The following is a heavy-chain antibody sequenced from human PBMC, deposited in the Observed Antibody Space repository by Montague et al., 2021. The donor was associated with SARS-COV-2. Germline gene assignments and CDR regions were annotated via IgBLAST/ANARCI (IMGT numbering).Heavy chain of an antibody. CDR3: SRAGRQGYGVRLGYFDY. V-gene: IGHV4-34*01. J-gene: IGHJ4*02. Sequence: SETLSLTCTVSGGSFSGYYWNWIRQPPGAGLEWIWEVSHSGSTNYNPSLTSRVTMSVYTSKNQFSLTLSSVTAADTAVYYCSRAGRQGYGVRLGYFDYWGQGTLVTVSS. D-gene: IGHD2-8*01. CDR2: VSHSGST. CDR1: GGSFSGYY.